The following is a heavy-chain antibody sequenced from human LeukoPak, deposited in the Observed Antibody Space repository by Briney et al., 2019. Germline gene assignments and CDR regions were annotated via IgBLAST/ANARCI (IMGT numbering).Heavy chain of an antibody. J-gene: IGHJ4*02. CDR1: GGSISSSSYY. CDR2: IYYSGST. Sequence: SETLSLTCTVSGGSISSSSYYWGWIRQPPGKGLEWIGSIYYSGSTYYNPSLKSRVTISVDTSKNQFSLKLSSVTAADTAVYYCARAGRYQLLFDYWGQGTLVTVSS. D-gene: IGHD2-2*01. V-gene: IGHV4-39*01. CDR3: ARAGRYQLLFDY.